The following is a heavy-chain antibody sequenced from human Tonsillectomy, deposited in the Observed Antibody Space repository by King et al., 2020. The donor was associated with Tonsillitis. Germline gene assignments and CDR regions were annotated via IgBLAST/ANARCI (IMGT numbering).Heavy chain of an antibody. V-gene: IGHV3-30*02. CDR2: IWYDGSNK. CDR3: AKRDLGWSYFDD. D-gene: IGHD3-3*01. Sequence: VQLVESGGGVVQPGESLRITCAASGFTFSSYGMHWVRQAPGKGLEWGAFIWYDGSNKYYADSVKGRFTISRDNSKNTLFLQMNSLRAEDTAVYYCAKRDLGWSYFDDWGQGTLVTVSS. J-gene: IGHJ4*03. CDR1: GFTFSSYG.